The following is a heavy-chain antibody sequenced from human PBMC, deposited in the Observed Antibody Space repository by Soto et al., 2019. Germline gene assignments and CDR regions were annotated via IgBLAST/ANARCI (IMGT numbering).Heavy chain of an antibody. CDR1: GGSISSSGYY. D-gene: IGHD6-19*01. V-gene: IGHV4-39*02. CDR3: RRSSRYSTDV. Sequence: PSETLSLTCTVSGGSISSSGYYWGWIRQPPGKGLEWIGSIYYSGSTSYNPSLKSRVTISVDTSKNHFSLKLSSVTAADTAVYYCRRSSRYSTDVWGQGITVTVSS. J-gene: IGHJ6*02. CDR2: IYYSGST.